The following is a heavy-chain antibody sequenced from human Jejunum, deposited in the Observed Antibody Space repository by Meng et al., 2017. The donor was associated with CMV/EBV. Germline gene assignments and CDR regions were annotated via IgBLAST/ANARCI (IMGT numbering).Heavy chain of an antibody. CDR3: GRDGRPIDY. CDR2: INEDGSEK. D-gene: IGHD1-26*01. V-gene: IGHV3-7*04. J-gene: IGHJ4*02. CDR1: GFTFKRYW. Sequence: EVPVVVSGGGLVQPGGSLRLSCAASGFTFKRYWMTGVRQAPGKGLELVANINEDGSEKYYVDSVKGRFTISRDNAKNSVYLQMNSLRVEDTAVYYCGRDGRPIDYWGQGTLVTVSS.